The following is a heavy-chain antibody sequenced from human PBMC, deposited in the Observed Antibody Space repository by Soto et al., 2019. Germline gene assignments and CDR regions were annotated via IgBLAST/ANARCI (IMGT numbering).Heavy chain of an antibody. J-gene: IGHJ4*02. V-gene: IGHV4-30-2*01. Sequence: QLQLQESGSGLVKPSQTLSLTCAVSGGSISSGGYSWSWIRQPPGKGLEWIGYIYHSGSTYYNPSLKNRVTISVDRSKNPFSLKLSSVTAADTAVYYCASSRGSPVTLDYWGQGTLVTVSS. CDR3: ASSRGSPVTLDY. CDR1: GGSISSGGYS. D-gene: IGHD1-26*01. CDR2: IYHSGST.